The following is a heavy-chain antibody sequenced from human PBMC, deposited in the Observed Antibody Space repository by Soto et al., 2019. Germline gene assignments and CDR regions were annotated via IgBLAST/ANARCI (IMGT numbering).Heavy chain of an antibody. CDR3: SSAGPEMDY. CDR2: IFYNGST. Sequence: QVQLQESGPGLVKPSETLSLTCTVSGGSISSYYWSWIRQPPGKGLEWIGYIFYNGSTNYNPSLKSRVTISLDTSKTQFSLKLGSVTPADTAVHYCSSAGPEMDYWGQGTLVTVSS. J-gene: IGHJ4*02. CDR1: GGSISSYY. D-gene: IGHD3-10*01. V-gene: IGHV4-59*01.